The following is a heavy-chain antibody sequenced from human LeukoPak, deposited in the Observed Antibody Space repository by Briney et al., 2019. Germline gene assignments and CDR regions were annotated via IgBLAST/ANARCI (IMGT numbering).Heavy chain of an antibody. CDR3: ARDRRFLEWLLPLDY. V-gene: IGHV1-2*02. CDR1: GYTFTGYY. CDR2: INPNSGGT. D-gene: IGHD3-3*01. J-gene: IGHJ4*02. Sequence: GASAKVSCKASGYTFTGYYMHWVRQAPGQGLEWMGWINPNSGGTNYAQKFQGRVTMTRDTSISTAYMELSRLRSDDTAVYYCARDRRFLEWLLPLDYWGQGTLVTVSS.